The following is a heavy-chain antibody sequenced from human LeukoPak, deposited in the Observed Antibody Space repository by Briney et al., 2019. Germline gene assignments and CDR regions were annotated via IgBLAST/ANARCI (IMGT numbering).Heavy chain of an antibody. J-gene: IGHJ4*02. Sequence: PSETLSLTCTVSGGSISSYYWSWIRQPPGKGLEWIGYIYYSGSTNYNPSLKSRVTISVDTSKNQFSLKLSSVTAADTAVYYCARHDPSSTSCYDYWGQGTLVTVSS. CDR2: IYYSGST. D-gene: IGHD2-2*01. CDR3: ARHDPSSTSCYDY. V-gene: IGHV4-59*08. CDR1: GGSISSYY.